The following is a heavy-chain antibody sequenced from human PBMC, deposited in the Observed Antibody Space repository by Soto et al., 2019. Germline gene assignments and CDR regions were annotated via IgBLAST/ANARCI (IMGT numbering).Heavy chain of an antibody. CDR1: GFTFSSYG. D-gene: IGHD3-10*01. Sequence: PGGSLRLSCAASGFTFSSYGMHWVRQAPGKELEWVAVISYDGSNKYYADSVKGRFTISRDNSKNTLYLQMNSLRAEDTAVYYCAKDLYYYGPDAFDIWGQGTMVTVSS. CDR2: ISYDGSNK. V-gene: IGHV3-30*18. CDR3: AKDLYYYGPDAFDI. J-gene: IGHJ3*02.